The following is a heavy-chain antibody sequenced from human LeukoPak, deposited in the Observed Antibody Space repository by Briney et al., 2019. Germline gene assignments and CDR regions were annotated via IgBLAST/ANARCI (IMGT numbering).Heavy chain of an antibody. CDR2: ITSAGGYT. V-gene: IGHV3-23*01. Sequence: GGSLRLSCGASGFTFSDYSMNWVRQAPGKGLAWVASITSAGGYTYYADSVKGRFTISRDTSKNTLYLQRNSLRAEDTAVYYCAKGARGGGYSSGWYGGLDYWGQGTLVTVSS. CDR3: AKGARGGGYSSGWYGGLDY. J-gene: IGHJ4*02. CDR1: GFTFSDYS. D-gene: IGHD6-19*01.